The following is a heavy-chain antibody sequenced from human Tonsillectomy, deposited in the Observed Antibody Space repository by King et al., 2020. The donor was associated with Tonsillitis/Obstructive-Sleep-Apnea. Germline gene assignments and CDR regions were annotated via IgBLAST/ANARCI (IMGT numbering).Heavy chain of an antibody. Sequence: VQLVESGGGVVQHGRSLRLSCAASGFTFRSYAMHWVRQAPGKGLEWVSFISFNGGDKNYADSVKGRFTISRDNSKNTLYLQMNSLRAEDTAVYYCATQGAGTQALHDFDFWGLGTMVTVSS. CDR2: ISFNGGDK. D-gene: IGHD1-7*01. J-gene: IGHJ3*01. CDR3: ATQGAGTQALHDFDF. V-gene: IGHV3-30*04. CDR1: GFTFRSYA.